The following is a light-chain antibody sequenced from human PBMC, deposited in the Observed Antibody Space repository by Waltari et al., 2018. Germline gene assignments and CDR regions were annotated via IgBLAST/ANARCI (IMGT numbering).Light chain of an antibody. CDR3: QQYYSTPRT. V-gene: IGKV4-1*01. CDR2: WAS. Sequence: DSLAVSLGERATINCKSSQYVLYSSNNKNYLAWYQQKPGQPPKLLIYWASARESGVPDRFSGSGSGTDFTLTINSLQAEDVAVYYCQQYYSTPRTFGQGTKVEIK. CDR1: QYVLYSSNNKNY. J-gene: IGKJ1*01.